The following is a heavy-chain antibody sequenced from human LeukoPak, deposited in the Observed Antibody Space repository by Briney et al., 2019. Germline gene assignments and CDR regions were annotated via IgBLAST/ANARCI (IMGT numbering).Heavy chain of an antibody. CDR1: GFTFSSYS. CDR3: ARASERIVVVPAAIRYYYYGMDV. J-gene: IGHJ6*02. D-gene: IGHD2-2*01. CDR2: INHSGST. V-gene: IGHV4-34*01. Sequence: PGGSLRLSCAASGFTFSSYSMNWVRQPPGKGLEWIGEINHSGSTNYNPSLKSRVTISVDTSKNQFSLKLSSVTAADTAVYYCARASERIVVVPAAIRYYYYGMDVWGQGTTVTVSS.